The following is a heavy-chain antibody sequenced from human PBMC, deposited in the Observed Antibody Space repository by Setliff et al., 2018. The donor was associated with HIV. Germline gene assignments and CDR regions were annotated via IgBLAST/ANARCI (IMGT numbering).Heavy chain of an antibody. CDR1: GYTFTSYG. Sequence: RASVKVSCKASGYTFTSYGISLVRQAPGQGREWTGWISAYNGNTNYAQKPQGRVTMTTDTSTSTAYMEPRSLRSDDTAVYYCARSILSSGWFLLTGPGWFDPWGQGTLVTVSS. V-gene: IGHV1-18*01. CDR2: ISAYNGNT. J-gene: IGHJ5*02. D-gene: IGHD6-19*01. CDR3: ARSILSSGWFLLTGPGWFDP.